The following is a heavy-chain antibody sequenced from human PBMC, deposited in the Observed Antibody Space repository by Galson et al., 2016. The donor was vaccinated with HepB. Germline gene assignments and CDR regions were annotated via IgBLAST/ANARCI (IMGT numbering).Heavy chain of an antibody. Sequence: SLRLSCAAPGLTFRNYGMTWVRQAPGKGREVAPGISRRGDSTDYADSVKGRFTISRDNSKNTLSLQMNSLTADDTAIYYCVQGSTAPAVWGKGTTVTVSS. J-gene: IGHJ6*04. CDR2: ISRRGDST. V-gene: IGHV3-23*01. D-gene: IGHD1-26*01. CDR1: GLTFRNYG. CDR3: VQGSTAPAV.